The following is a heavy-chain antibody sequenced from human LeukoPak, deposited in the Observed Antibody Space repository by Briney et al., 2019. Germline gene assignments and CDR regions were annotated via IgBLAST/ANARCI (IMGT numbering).Heavy chain of an antibody. CDR1: GGSISSSSYY. CDR2: IYYSGST. V-gene: IGHV4-39*07. Sequence: SETLSLTCTVSGGSISSSSYYWGWIRQPPGKGLEWLGSIYYSGSTYHNPSLKSRVTISVDTSKNQFSLKLSSVTAADTAVYYCATSAEESSRYYYYMGVWGKGTTVTVSS. D-gene: IGHD6-19*01. CDR3: ATSAEESSRYYYYMGV. J-gene: IGHJ6*03.